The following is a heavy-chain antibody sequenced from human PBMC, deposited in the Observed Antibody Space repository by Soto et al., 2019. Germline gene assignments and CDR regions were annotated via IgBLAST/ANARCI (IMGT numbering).Heavy chain of an antibody. J-gene: IGHJ4*02. CDR3: ASDYYDSSGYYSSWLV. D-gene: IGHD3-22*01. Sequence: GGSLRLSCAASGFTFSSYAMHWVRQAPGKGLEWVAVISYDGSNKYYADSVKGRFTISRDNSKNTLYLQMNSLRAEDTAVYYCASDYYDSSGYYSSWLVWGQGTLVTVSS. CDR2: ISYDGSNK. V-gene: IGHV3-30-3*01. CDR1: GFTFSSYA.